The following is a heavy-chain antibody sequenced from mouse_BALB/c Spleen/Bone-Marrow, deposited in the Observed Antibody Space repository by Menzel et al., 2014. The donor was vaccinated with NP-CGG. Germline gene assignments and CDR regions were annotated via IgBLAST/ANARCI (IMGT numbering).Heavy chain of an antibody. J-gene: IGHJ1*01. V-gene: IGHV1-85*01. CDR1: GNTFTSYD. Sequence: QVQLQQPGVELVKPGASVKLSCKASGNTFTSYDINWVRQRPEQGLEWIGWIFPGDSTTKYNEKFKGKATLSTDKSSSTVHMELKRLAFWDSSGLFWGRSRVRYWVFEVRGAGNTGTISS. CDR2: IFPGDSTT. CDR3: GRSRVRYWVFEV.